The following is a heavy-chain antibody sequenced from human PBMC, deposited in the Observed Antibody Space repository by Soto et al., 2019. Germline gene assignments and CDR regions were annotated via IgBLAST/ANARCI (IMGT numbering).Heavy chain of an antibody. V-gene: IGHV3-30*18. J-gene: IGHJ3*02. D-gene: IGHD3-3*01. CDR2: ISGDGGKK. CDR3: AKPLGSGYADAFNM. CDR1: GFTFSTYV. Sequence: GGSLRLSCAASGFTFSTYVMHWVRQAPGKGREWVALISGDGGKKYYADSVKGRFTIARDNSKDLLYLQMNSLRAEDTAVYYCAKPLGSGYADAFNMWGRGTMVTVSS.